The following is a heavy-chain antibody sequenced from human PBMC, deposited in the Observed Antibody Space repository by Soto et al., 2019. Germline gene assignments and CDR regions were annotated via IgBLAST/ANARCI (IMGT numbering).Heavy chain of an antibody. Sequence: DVQLLESGGGLVQPGGSLRLSCVVSGFTFTNYAMTWVRQAPGKGLEWVSAIDGSGDDTFYADSVKGRFTMSRDNSKNTLYLQMNSLSAEDTAVYHCAKGIGSGWYDWFDPWGQGTLVTVSS. D-gene: IGHD6-19*01. J-gene: IGHJ5*02. CDR3: AKGIGSGWYDWFDP. CDR1: GFTFTNYA. V-gene: IGHV3-23*01. CDR2: IDGSGDDT.